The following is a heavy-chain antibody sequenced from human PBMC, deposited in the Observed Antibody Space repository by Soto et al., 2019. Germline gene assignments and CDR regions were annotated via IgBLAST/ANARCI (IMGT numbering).Heavy chain of an antibody. CDR2: VSSDGTRT. J-gene: IGHJ5*02. D-gene: IGHD2-15*01. CDR3: ATLGRADSPASDP. V-gene: IGHV3-30-3*01. CDR1: GFLFSTYP. Sequence: QAQLVQSEGGVVQPGWSLTVSCAASGFLFSTYPMHWVRQAPGKGLEWIAQVSSDGTRTKYADSVKGRHTISRDNSKNSLSLQLNTLRPGDTAVYYCATLGRADSPASDPWGQGTLVTVSA.